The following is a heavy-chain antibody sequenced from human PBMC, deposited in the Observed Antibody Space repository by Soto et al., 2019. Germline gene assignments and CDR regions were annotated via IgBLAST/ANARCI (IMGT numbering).Heavy chain of an antibody. V-gene: IGHV4-59*01. Sequence: SETLSLTCTVSGGSISSYYWSWIRQPPGKGLEWIGYIYYSGSTNYNPSLKSRVTISVDTSKNQFSLKLSSVTAADTAVYYCARIISYYDPIDPWGQGTLVTVSS. J-gene: IGHJ5*02. D-gene: IGHD3-3*01. CDR3: ARIISYYDPIDP. CDR1: GGSISSYY. CDR2: IYYSGST.